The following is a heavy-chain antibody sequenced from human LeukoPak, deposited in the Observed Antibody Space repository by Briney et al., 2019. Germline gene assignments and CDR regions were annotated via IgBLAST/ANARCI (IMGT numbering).Heavy chain of an antibody. J-gene: IGHJ5*02. CDR3: ARDSDYEIVDP. Sequence: GGSLRLSCAASGFTFSSYWMHWVRQAPGKGLVWVSHINTDGSSTSYADSVKGRFTISRDNAKNTLYLQMNSLRSEDTAVYYCARDSDYEIVDPWGQGTLVTVSS. V-gene: IGHV3-74*01. CDR2: INTDGSST. CDR1: GFTFSSYW. D-gene: IGHD5-12*01.